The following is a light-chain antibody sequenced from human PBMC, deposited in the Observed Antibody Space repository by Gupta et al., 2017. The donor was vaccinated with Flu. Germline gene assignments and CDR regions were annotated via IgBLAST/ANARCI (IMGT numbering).Light chain of an antibody. Sequence: EIFLTQSPASLSVSPGESVSLSCRASQNINTNLAWYQQRPGQPPRLLIYAASSRATGVPARFSGTGSGTDFSLTVISLQSEDTAGYYCQQYHLWPPLTFGGGTKVVI. CDR2: AAS. CDR1: QNINTN. J-gene: IGKJ4*01. CDR3: QQYHLWPPLT. V-gene: IGKV3-15*01.